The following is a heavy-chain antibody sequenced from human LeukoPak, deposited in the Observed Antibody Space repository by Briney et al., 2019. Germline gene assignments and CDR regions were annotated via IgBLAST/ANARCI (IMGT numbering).Heavy chain of an antibody. D-gene: IGHD3-22*01. V-gene: IGHV4-4*07. Sequence: SETLSLTCTVSSASIRSDYWSWIRQPAGKGLEWIGRIDFTGSVNYNPTLRSRPTMSVDTSKNQFSLKVTSVTAADTAVYYCARVHDSSGYGMYYFGYWGQGTLVTVSS. CDR1: SASIRSDY. J-gene: IGHJ4*02. CDR3: ARVHDSSGYGMYYFGY. CDR2: IDFTGSV.